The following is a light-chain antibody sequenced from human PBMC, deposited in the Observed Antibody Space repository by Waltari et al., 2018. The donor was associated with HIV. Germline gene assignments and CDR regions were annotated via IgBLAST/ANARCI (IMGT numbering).Light chain of an antibody. CDR1: SSNIGSNS. J-gene: IGLJ2*01. V-gene: IGLV1-44*01. CDR2: NNN. Sequence: QSVLTQPPSASGTPGQRVPIHCSGSSSNIGSNSVNWYQQLPGTAPKLLIYNNNERPSGVPDRFSGSRSGTSASLAISGLQSEDEADYYCAAWDDSLSGRVFGGGTKLTVL. CDR3: AAWDDSLSGRV.